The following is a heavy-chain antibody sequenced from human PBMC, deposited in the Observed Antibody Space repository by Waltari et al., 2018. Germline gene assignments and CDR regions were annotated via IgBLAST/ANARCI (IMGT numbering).Heavy chain of an antibody. CDR1: GFTFSSYW. CDR2: IKEDGGDE. CDR3: ARDPTRKFDY. Sequence: EVQLVESGGGLVQPGGSLRLSCAASGFTFSSYWMTWVRQAPGKGLGWVASIKEDGGDEYYVGSVKVRFTISRDNARNSLYLQMNSLRAEDTAVYYCARDPTRKFDYWGQGTLVTVSS. J-gene: IGHJ4*02. V-gene: IGHV3-7*04.